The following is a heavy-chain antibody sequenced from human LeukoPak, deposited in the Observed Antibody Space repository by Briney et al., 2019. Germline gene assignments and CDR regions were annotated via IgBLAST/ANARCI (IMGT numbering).Heavy chain of an antibody. CDR3: AKERKTYYDSSGFGWDV. CDR1: GGSISSSDW. V-gene: IGHV4-4*02. D-gene: IGHD3-22*01. CDR2: IFQSGST. Sequence: SGTLSPTCAVSGGSISSSDWWSWVRQPPGKGLEWIGEIFQSGSTNYNPSLKSRVTILVDKSKNQFSLMLTSVTAADTAVYYCAKERKTYYDSSGFGWDVWGQGTTVTVSS. J-gene: IGHJ6*02.